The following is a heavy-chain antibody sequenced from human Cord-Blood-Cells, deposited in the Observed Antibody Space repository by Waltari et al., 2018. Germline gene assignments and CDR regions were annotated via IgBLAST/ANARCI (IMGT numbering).Heavy chain of an antibody. V-gene: IGHV1-69*01. CDR2: SIPIFGTA. CDR1: GGTFSRSA. Sequence: QVQLVQSGAEVKKPGSSVKVSCKASGGTFSRSAISWVRQAPGQGLEWMGGSIPIFGTANYAQKFQGRVTITADESTSTAYMELSSLRSEDTAVYYCARTEYTSGSYYFDYWGQGTLVTVSS. CDR3: ARTEYTSGSYYFDY. J-gene: IGHJ4*02. D-gene: IGHD1-26*01.